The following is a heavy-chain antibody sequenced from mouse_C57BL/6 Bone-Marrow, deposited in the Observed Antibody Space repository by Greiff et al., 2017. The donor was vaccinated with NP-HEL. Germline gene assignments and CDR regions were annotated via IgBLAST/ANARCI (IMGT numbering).Heavy chain of an antibody. Sequence: VQLQESGAELVRPGTSVKVSCKASGYAFTNYLIEWVKQRPGQGLGWIGVINPGSGGTNYNEKFKGKATLTADKSSSTAYMQLSSLTSEDSAVYFCARDGYSPFDYWGQGTTLTVSS. J-gene: IGHJ2*01. D-gene: IGHD2-3*01. CDR1: GYAFTNYL. CDR2: INPGSGGT. CDR3: ARDGYSPFDY. V-gene: IGHV1-54*01.